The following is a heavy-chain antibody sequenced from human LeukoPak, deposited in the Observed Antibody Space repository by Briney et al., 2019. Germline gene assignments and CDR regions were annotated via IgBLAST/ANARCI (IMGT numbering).Heavy chain of an antibody. CDR1: GFTVSNNY. Sequence: PGGSLRLSCAASGFTVSNNYMSWVRPAPGEGLEWDSAIYSGGSTYYANSVKGRFTLSRDNSKNTLYLQMNSLRAEDTAVYYCARGSPRLSGGAFDIWGQGTMVTVS. V-gene: IGHV3-53*01. CDR3: ARGSPRLSGGAFDI. J-gene: IGHJ3*02. D-gene: IGHD3-10*02. CDR2: IYSGGST.